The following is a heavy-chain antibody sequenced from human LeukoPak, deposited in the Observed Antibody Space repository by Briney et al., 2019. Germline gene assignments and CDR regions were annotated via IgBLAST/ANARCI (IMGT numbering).Heavy chain of an antibody. CDR2: IRNDGSTK. CDR1: GFTFSNYG. Sequence: GGSLRLSCAASGFTFSNYGMHWVRQAPGKGLEWAAFIRNDGSTKYYVDSVKGRFVISRDNSRNTLYLYMNSLRAEDSAVYYCAKDGVSSSVWAFDIWGQGTMVTVS. D-gene: IGHD3-10*01. V-gene: IGHV3-30*02. J-gene: IGHJ3*02. CDR3: AKDGVSSSVWAFDI.